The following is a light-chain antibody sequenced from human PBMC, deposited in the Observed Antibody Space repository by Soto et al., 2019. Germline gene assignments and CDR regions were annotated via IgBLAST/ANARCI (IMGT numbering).Light chain of an antibody. J-gene: IGKJ1*01. CDR2: AAS. V-gene: IGKV3-20*01. CDR1: QSVSSSF. Sequence: EIVLTQSPGALSLSLGERATLSCRTSQSVSSSFLGWYQQKTGQAPRLLMYAASTRATGVPDRFRGSGSGTDFSLTISRLEPEDFAVYYCQLYGRSTWTFGQGTRVEIK. CDR3: QLYGRSTWT.